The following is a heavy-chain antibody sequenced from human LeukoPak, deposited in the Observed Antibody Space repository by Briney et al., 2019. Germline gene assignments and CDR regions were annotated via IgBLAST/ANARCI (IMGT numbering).Heavy chain of an antibody. D-gene: IGHD1-26*01. CDR2: IRSKAYGGTT. CDR3: TRVEWEVFDY. V-gene: IGHV3-49*04. Sequence: GGPLEPSCTALGSTFGDFAISGVRKAPGRGRGGVGFIRSKAYGGTTEYAASVKGRFTISRDDSKRIAYLQMNSLKTEDTAVYYCTRVEWEVFDYWGQGTLVTVSS. J-gene: IGHJ4*02. CDR1: GSTFGDFA.